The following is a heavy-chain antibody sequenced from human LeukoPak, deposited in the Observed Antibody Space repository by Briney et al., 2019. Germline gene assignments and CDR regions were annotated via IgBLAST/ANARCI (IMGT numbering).Heavy chain of an antibody. V-gene: IGHV3-48*04. J-gene: IGHJ4*02. CDR1: GFTFSSYA. CDR2: ISSSGSTI. Sequence: GGSLRLSCAASGFTFSSYAMSWVRQAPGKGLEWVSYISSSGSTIYYADSVKGRFTISRDNAKNSLYLQMNSLRAEDTAVYYCARIRPGLLWFGEIGYWGQGTLVTVSS. D-gene: IGHD3-10*01. CDR3: ARIRPGLLWFGEIGY.